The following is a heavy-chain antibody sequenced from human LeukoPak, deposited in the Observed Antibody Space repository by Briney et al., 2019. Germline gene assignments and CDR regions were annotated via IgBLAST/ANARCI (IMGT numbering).Heavy chain of an antibody. V-gene: IGHV3-23*01. CDR1: GLTFSTVA. D-gene: IGHD2-8*02. Sequence: GGSLRLSSAASGLTFSTVAMIGVRARPGEGLEWVSSIFPSGGEIHYADSVRGRFTISRDNSKSTLSLQMNSLRAEDTAIYYCATYRQVLLPFESWGQGTLVTVSS. CDR3: ATYRQVLLPFES. CDR2: IFPSGGEI. J-gene: IGHJ4*02.